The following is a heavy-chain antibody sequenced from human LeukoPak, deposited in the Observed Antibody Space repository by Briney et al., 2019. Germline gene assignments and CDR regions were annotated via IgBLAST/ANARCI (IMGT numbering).Heavy chain of an antibody. D-gene: IGHD2-2*02. CDR1: GYTFTSYA. CDR2: INAGNGNT. J-gene: IGHJ4*02. V-gene: IGHV1-3*03. Sequence: GASVKVSCKASGYTFTSYAMHLVRQAPGQRLEWMGWINAGNGNTKYSQEFQGRVTITRDTSASTAYMELSSLRSEDMAVYYCARSRIVPADIRGFDYWGQGTLVTVSS. CDR3: ARSRIVPADIRGFDY.